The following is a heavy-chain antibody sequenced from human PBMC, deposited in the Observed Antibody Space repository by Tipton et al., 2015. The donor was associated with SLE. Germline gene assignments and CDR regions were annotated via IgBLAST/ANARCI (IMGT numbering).Heavy chain of an antibody. CDR2: VYHSGSA. CDR1: GGSISAGTHY. J-gene: IGHJ4*02. V-gene: IGHV4-30-2*01. Sequence: TLSLTCTVSGGSISAGTHYWDWIRQPPGKGLEWIGYVYHSGSAYYNPSLKSRVTISVDRSRNQFSLILTSVTAADTAVYYCASEILRDYGSAWGPDYWGQGTLVTVSS. D-gene: IGHD6-19*01. CDR3: ASEILRDYGSAWGPDY.